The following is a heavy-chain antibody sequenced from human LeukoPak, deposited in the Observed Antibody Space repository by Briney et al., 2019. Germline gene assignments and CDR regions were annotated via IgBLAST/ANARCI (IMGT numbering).Heavy chain of an antibody. Sequence: SVKVSCKASGGTFSSYTISWVRQAPGQGLEWMGRIIPILGIANYAQKFQGRVTITADKSTSTAYMELSSLRSEDTAVYYCARQRDTYYDFSYFDFWGQGTLVTASS. V-gene: IGHV1-69*02. CDR3: ARQRDTYYDFSYFDF. CDR1: GGTFSSYT. J-gene: IGHJ4*02. CDR2: IIPILGIA. D-gene: IGHD3-3*01.